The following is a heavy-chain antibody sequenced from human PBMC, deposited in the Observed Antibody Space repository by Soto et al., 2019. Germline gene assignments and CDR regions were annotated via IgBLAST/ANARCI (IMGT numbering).Heavy chain of an antibody. CDR3: ARGDYDILTTYFDY. V-gene: IGHV4-31*03. Sequence: PSETLPLTCTVSGGSISSGGYYWSWIRQHPGKGLEWIGYIYYSGSTYYNPSLKSRVTISVDTSKNQFSLKLSSVTAADTAVYYCARGDYDILTTYFDYWGQGTLVTVSS. D-gene: IGHD3-9*01. CDR2: IYYSGST. J-gene: IGHJ4*02. CDR1: GGSISSGGYY.